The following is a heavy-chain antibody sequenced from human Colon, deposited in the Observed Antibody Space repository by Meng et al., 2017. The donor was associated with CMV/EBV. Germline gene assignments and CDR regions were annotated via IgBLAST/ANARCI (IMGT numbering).Heavy chain of an antibody. V-gene: IGHV3-21*01. D-gene: IGHD2-2*01. CDR1: GFTFSSYS. CDR3: ARDTIVVVPAAIFDY. J-gene: IGHJ4*02. Sequence: GGSLRLSCAASGFTFSSYSKNWVRQAPGKGLEWVSSISSSSSYIYYADSVKGRFTISRDNAKNSLYLQMNSLRAEDTAVYYCARDTIVVVPAAIFDYWGQGTLVTVSS. CDR2: ISSSSSYI.